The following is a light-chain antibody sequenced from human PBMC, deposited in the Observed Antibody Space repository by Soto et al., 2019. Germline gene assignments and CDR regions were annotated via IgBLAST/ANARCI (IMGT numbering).Light chain of an antibody. Sequence: HSALTQPPSASGSPGQSVTISCTGTSSDVGGYNYVSWYQQHPGKAPKLMIYDVSKRPSGVPDRFSGSKSGNTASLTVSGLQAEDEADYYCSSYAGTNIHYVFGTGTKLTVL. CDR1: SSDVGGYNY. CDR3: SSYAGTNIHYV. V-gene: IGLV2-8*01. CDR2: DVS. J-gene: IGLJ1*01.